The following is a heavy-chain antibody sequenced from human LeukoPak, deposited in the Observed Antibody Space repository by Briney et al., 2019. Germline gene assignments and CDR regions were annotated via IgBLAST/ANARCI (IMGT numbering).Heavy chain of an antibody. J-gene: IGHJ4*02. CDR2: VYTSGNT. Sequence: SETLSLTCTVSGGSLSSGTYYWSWIRQPAGKGLEWIGRVYTSGNTDYNPSLKSRVTMSVDTSKNQFSLKLSSVTAADTAVYYCARSTYDILTGYSPFDYWGQGTLVTVSS. D-gene: IGHD3-9*01. CDR1: GGSLSSGTYY. V-gene: IGHV4-61*02. CDR3: ARSTYDILTGYSPFDY.